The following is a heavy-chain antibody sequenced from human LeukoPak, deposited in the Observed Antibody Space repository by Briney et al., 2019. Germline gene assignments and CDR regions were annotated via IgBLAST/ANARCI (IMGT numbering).Heavy chain of an antibody. J-gene: IGHJ6*02. Sequence: SGTLSLTCAVSGGFISSSNWWSWVRQPPGKGLEWIGEIYHSGSTNYNPSLKSRVTISVDKSKNQFSLKLSSVTAADTAVYYCARGLFYYYYGMDVWGQGTTVTVSS. CDR3: ARGLFYYYYGMDV. CDR1: GGFISSSNW. V-gene: IGHV4-4*02. CDR2: IYHSGST.